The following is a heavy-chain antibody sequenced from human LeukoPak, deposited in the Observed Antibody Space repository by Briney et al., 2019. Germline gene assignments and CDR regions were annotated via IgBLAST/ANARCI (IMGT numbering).Heavy chain of an antibody. V-gene: IGHV1-69*04. CDR1: GGTFSSYA. CDR3: ARGGIAAAGTGYYYYGMDV. Sequence: SVKVSCKASGGTFSSYAISWVRQAPGQGLEWMGRIIPILGIANYAQKFQGRVTITADKSTSTAYMELSSLRSEDTAVYYCARGGIAAAGTGYYYYGMDVWGQGTTVTVSS. CDR2: IIPILGIA. D-gene: IGHD6-13*01. J-gene: IGHJ6*02.